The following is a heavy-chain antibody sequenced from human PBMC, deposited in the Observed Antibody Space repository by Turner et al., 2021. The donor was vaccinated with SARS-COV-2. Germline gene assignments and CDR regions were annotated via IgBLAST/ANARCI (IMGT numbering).Heavy chain of an antibody. CDR2: ISADGSNK. CDR1: GFTFSSYG. CDR3: AKCGYQYYHYYYMDV. D-gene: IGHD6-25*01. V-gene: IGHV3-30*18. Sequence: QVHLVESGGGVVQPGRSLRCPCAASGFTFSSYGMHWVRQAPGKGLEWMAVISADGSNKYYADSVKGRFTISRDNSKNTLYLQMSSLRAEDTAVYYCAKCGYQYYHYYYMDVWGKGTTVTVSS. J-gene: IGHJ6*03.